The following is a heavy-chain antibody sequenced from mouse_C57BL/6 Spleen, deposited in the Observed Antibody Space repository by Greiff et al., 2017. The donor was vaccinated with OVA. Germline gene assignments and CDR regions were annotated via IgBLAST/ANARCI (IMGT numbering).Heavy chain of an antibody. V-gene: IGHV1-15*01. CDR2: IDPETGGT. CDR1: GYTFTDYE. Sequence: QVQLQQSGAELVRPGASVTLSCKASGYTFTDYEMHWVKQTPVHGLEWIGAIDPETGGTAYNQKFKGKAILTADKSSSTAYMELSSLTSEGSALYYLTFDYCSSWGFAYWGQGTLVTVSA. D-gene: IGHD1-1*01. CDR3: TFDYCSSWGFAY. J-gene: IGHJ3*01.